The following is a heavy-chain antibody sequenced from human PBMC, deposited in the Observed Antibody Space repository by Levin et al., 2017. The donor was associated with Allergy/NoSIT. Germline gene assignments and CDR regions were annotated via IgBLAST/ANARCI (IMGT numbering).Heavy chain of an antibody. Sequence: TPSETLSLTCSVSGGSISSSTSYGGWIRQAPGKGLEWIGIIYYAGDTFYSPSLKSRITMSVDTSKNQFSLKVTSVTAADTAVYYCARLLRELTGAFDYWGQGILVTVSS. V-gene: IGHV4-39*01. D-gene: IGHD7-27*01. CDR1: GGSISSSTSY. J-gene: IGHJ4*02. CDR3: ARLLRELTGAFDY. CDR2: IYYAGDT.